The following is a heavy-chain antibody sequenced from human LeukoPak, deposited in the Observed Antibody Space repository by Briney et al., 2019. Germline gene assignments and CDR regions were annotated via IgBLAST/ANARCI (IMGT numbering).Heavy chain of an antibody. CDR3: ARRYCSGGSCYSGFDY. CDR2: IYPGDSDT. V-gene: IGHV5-51*01. J-gene: IGHJ4*02. CDR1: SYSFTSYW. Sequence: SGESLKISCKGSSYSFTSYWIAWVRQIPGKGLEWMGIIYPGDSDTRYSPSFQGQVTISADKSINTAYLQWSSLKASDTAMYFCARRYCSGGSCYSGFDYWGQGTLVTVSS. D-gene: IGHD2-15*01.